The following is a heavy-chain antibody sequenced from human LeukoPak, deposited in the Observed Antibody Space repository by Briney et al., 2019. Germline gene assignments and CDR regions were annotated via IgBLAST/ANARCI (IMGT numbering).Heavy chain of an antibody. CDR3: AREDCSGGSCYSLSLTPVFHVFDI. V-gene: IGHV1-2*02. CDR2: INPNSGGT. J-gene: IGHJ3*02. CDR1: GYTFTDYY. D-gene: IGHD2-15*01. Sequence: ASVKVSCKASGYTFTDYYMHWVRQAPGQGLEWMGWINPNSGGTNYAQKFQGRVTMTRDTSISTAYMELSRLRSDDTAVFYCAREDCSGGSCYSLSLTPVFHVFDIWGQGTMVTVSS.